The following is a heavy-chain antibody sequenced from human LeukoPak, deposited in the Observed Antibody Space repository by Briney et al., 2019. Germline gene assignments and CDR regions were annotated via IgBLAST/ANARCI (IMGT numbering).Heavy chain of an antibody. CDR1: GFTFSSYW. CDR3: ARDGGYYHGSGRELGDY. D-gene: IGHD3-10*01. Sequence: PAGSLRLSCAASGFTFSSYWMSWVRQAQGKGMEWVANIKRDGSEKYYVDSVKGRFTISRDNAKNSLYLQMNSLRAEDTAVYYCARDGGYYHGSGRELGDYWGQGTLVTVSS. CDR2: IKRDGSEK. J-gene: IGHJ4*02. V-gene: IGHV3-7*01.